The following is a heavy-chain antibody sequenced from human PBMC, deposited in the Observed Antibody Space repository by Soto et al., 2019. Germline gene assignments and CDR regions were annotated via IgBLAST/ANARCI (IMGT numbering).Heavy chain of an antibody. CDR2: ISWNSVSI. D-gene: IGHD3-10*01. Sequence: QTVGSLRLSCAASGFNFNDYGMHWVRQAPGKGLEWVSSISWNSVSIGYADSVKGRFTISRDNAKNSLYLQMNSLRAEDTALYYCAKDMENGYNPYYYYGMDVWGQGTTVTVSS. CDR1: GFNFNDYG. J-gene: IGHJ6*02. CDR3: AKDMENGYNPYYYYGMDV. V-gene: IGHV3-9*01.